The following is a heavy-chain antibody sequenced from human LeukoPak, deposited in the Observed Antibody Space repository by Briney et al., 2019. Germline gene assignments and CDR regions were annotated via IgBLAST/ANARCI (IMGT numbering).Heavy chain of an antibody. CDR3: ARDNSVRTIFGVVIMYYFDY. D-gene: IGHD3-3*01. J-gene: IGHJ4*02. Sequence: QPGGSLRLSCEASGFTFRNYGMHWVRQAPGKGLEWVAVISYDGSNKYYADSVKGRFTISRDNSKNTLYLQMNSLRAEDTAVYYCARDNSVRTIFGVVIMYYFDYWGQGTLVTVSS. V-gene: IGHV3-30*03. CDR2: ISYDGSNK. CDR1: GFTFRNYG.